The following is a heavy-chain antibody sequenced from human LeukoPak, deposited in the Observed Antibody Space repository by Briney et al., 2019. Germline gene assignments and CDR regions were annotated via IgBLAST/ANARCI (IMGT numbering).Heavy chain of an antibody. V-gene: IGHV4-4*07. D-gene: IGHD4-17*01. J-gene: IGHJ4*02. CDR2: IYTSGNN. CDR1: GGSISSYY. Sequence: SETLSLTCTVSGGSISSYYWSWVRQPAGKGLEWIGHIYTSGNNNYNPSLKSRVTMSVGTSKNQFSLKLSSVTAADTAVYYCARLGFGDYPFDYWGQGTLVTVSS. CDR3: ARLGFGDYPFDY.